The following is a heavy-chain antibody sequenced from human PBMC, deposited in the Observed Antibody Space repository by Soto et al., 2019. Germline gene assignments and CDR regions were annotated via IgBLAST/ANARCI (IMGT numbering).Heavy chain of an antibody. V-gene: IGHV4-34*01. CDR3: ARGHYYDSSGYYYFPRI. CDR1: GGSFSCYY. CDR2: INHSGST. J-gene: IGHJ3*02. D-gene: IGHD3-22*01. Sequence: SETLSLTCAVYGGSFSCYYWSWIRQPPGKGLEWIGEINHSGSTNYNPSLKSRVTISVDTSKNQFSLKLSSVTAADTAVYYCARGHYYDSSGYYYFPRIWGQGTMVTVSS.